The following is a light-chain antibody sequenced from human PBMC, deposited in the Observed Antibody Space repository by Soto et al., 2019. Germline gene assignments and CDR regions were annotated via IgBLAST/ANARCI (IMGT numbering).Light chain of an antibody. V-gene: IGLV2-14*01. CDR2: DVS. J-gene: IGLJ2*01. Sequence: ALTQPASVSGSPGQSITISCTGTSSDVGGYNYVSWYQQHPGKAPKLMIYDVSNRPSGVSNRFSGSKSGNTASLTISGLQAEDEADYYCSSYTSSSTVVFGGGTK. CDR1: SSDVGGYNY. CDR3: SSYTSSSTVV.